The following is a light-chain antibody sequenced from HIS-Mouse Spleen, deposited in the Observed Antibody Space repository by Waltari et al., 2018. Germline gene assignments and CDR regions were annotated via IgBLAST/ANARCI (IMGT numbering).Light chain of an antibody. CDR1: SSDVGGYNY. CDR2: DVS. J-gene: IGLJ2*01. V-gene: IGLV2-14*03. Sequence: QSALTQPASVSGSPGQSITISCTGTSSDVGGYNYVSWYQQHPGKAPKRRIYDVSNRPSGVSNGFSGSKSGNTASLTISGLQAEDEADYYCSSYTSSSTLVVFGGGTKLTVL. CDR3: SSYTSSSTLVV.